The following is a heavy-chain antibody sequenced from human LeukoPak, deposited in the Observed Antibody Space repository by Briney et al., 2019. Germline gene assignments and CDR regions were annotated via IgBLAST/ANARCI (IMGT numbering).Heavy chain of an antibody. CDR1: GGSISSGDYY. J-gene: IGHJ4*02. CDR3: ARRPLYAAGIPDS. Sequence: ASETLSLTCTVSGGSISSGDYYWSWIRQPPGKGLEWIGSIYYSGTTSYNPSLKSRVTISADTSKNQFSLKLSSVTAADTAVYFCARRPLYAAGIPDSWGQGTLVTVSS. V-gene: IGHV4-39*01. CDR2: IYYSGTT. D-gene: IGHD2-2*02.